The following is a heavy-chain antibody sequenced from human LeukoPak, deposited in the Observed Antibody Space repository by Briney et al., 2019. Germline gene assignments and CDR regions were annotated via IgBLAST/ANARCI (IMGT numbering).Heavy chain of an antibody. CDR1: GFTFSSYS. D-gene: IGHD2-8*01. V-gene: IGHV3-21*01. CDR3: ARDGSIVLMVYATHFDY. CDR2: ISSSSSYI. Sequence: GGSLRLSCAVSGFTFSSYSMNWVRQAPGKGLEWVSSISSSSSYIYYADSVKGRFTISRDNAKNSLYLQMNSLRAEDTAVYYCARDGSIVLMVYATHFDYWGQGTLVTVSS. J-gene: IGHJ4*02.